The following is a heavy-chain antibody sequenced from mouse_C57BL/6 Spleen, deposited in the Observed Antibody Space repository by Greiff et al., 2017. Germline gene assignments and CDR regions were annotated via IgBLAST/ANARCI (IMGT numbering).Heavy chain of an antibody. D-gene: IGHD4-1*01. J-gene: IGHJ2*01. CDR2: IDPSDSYT. V-gene: IGHV1-59*01. Sequence: VQLQQPGAELVRPGTSVKLSCKASGYTFTSYWMHWVKQRPGQGLEWIGVIDPSDSYTNYNQKFKGKATLTVDTSSSTAYMQLSSLTSEDSAVYYCARGGTGGDYWGQGTTLTVSS. CDR1: GYTFTSYW. CDR3: ARGGTGGDY.